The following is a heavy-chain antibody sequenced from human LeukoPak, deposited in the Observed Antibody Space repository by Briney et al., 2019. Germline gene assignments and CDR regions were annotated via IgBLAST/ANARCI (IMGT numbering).Heavy chain of an antibody. D-gene: IGHD3-22*01. CDR1: GGTFSSYA. Sequence: ASVKVSCKASGGTFSSYAISWVRQAPGQGLEWMGGTIPIFGTANYAQKFQGRVTITADESTSTAYMELSSLRSEDTAVYYCARDHDYYDSSGYYLDYWGQGTLVTVSS. V-gene: IGHV1-69*13. CDR3: ARDHDYYDSSGYYLDY. J-gene: IGHJ4*02. CDR2: TIPIFGTA.